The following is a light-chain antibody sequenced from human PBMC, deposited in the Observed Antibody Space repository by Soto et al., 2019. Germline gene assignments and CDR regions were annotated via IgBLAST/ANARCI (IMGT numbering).Light chain of an antibody. CDR3: QHYNSYSEA. J-gene: IGKJ1*01. Sequence: VQMTQSPSTLSGSVGDRVTITCRASQTISSWFAWYQQKPWKAPKLLIYKASTLKSGVPSRFSGSGSGTEFTLTISSLQPDDFAAYYCQHYNSYSEAFAQGTKVDIK. V-gene: IGKV1-5*03. CDR2: KAS. CDR1: QTISSW.